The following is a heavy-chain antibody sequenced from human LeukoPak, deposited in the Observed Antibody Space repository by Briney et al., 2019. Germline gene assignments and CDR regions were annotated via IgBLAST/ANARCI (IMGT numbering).Heavy chain of an antibody. CDR2: TNPNSGGT. D-gene: IGHD5-18*01. CDR3: ARAPRGYDRGTLDP. J-gene: IGHJ5*02. V-gene: IGHV1-2*02. CDR1: GYTFTGYY. Sequence: ASVKVSCKASGYTFTGYYIHWVRQAPGQGLEWMGWTNPNSGGTNYAQKFQGRVTMTRDTSISTTYMELSRLRSDDTAVYYCARAPRGYDRGTLDPWGQGTLVTVSS.